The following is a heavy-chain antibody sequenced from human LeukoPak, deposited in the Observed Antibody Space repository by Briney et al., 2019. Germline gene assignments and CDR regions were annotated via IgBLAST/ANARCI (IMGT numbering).Heavy chain of an antibody. CDR2: IYYSGST. Sequence: SETLSLTCTVSGGSISSSSYYWGWIRQPPGKGLEWIGSIYYSGSTYYNPSLKSRVTISVDRSKNQFSLKLSSVTAADTAVYYCARNCYDSSGYYWHAFDIWGQGTMVTVSS. CDR3: ARNCYDSSGYYWHAFDI. J-gene: IGHJ3*02. D-gene: IGHD3-22*01. V-gene: IGHV4-39*07. CDR1: GGSISSSSYY.